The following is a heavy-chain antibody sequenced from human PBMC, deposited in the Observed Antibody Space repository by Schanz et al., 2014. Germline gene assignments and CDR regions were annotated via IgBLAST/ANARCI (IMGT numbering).Heavy chain of an antibody. D-gene: IGHD2-8*01. CDR1: GFTVSSNY. CDR2: IYGGGIT. CDR3: ASLYDREYFDY. J-gene: IGHJ4*02. V-gene: IGHV3-66*01. Sequence: EVQLVESGGGLVQPGGSLRLSCAASGFTVSSNYMSWVRQAPGKGLEWVSVIYGGGITDYAESVKGRFTISRDSSRNTLYLQMNSLRAEDTAVYYCASLYDREYFDYWGQGTLVTVSS.